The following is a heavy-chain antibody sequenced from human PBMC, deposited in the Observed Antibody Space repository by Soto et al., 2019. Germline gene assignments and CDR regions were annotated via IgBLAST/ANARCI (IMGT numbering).Heavy chain of an antibody. Sequence: QVQLQESGPGLVKPSETLSLTCTVSGGSIRSYYWSWIRQPPGKGLEWIGYIHHSGNIDYNPSLKSRVSMSIDTSKKQFSLNLNSATAADTAVYYCANSVRFSSGPFEDGFEIWGQGTMVTVSS. D-gene: IGHD6-19*01. CDR2: IHHSGNI. CDR1: GGSIRSYY. CDR3: ANSVRFSSGPFEDGFEI. J-gene: IGHJ3*02. V-gene: IGHV4-59*01.